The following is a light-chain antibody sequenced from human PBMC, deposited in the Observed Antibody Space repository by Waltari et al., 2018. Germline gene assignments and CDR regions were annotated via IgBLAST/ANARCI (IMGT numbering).Light chain of an antibody. J-gene: IGKJ1*01. CDR2: KAS. V-gene: IGKV1-5*03. CDR1: QSIGNW. CDR3: QQYNSYSII. Sequence: DIQMTQSPSTLSASVGDRVTITCRARQSIGNWLAWYQQKPGKAPKLLIYKASILESGVPSRFSGRGSGTEFTLTISSLQPDDFATYYCQQYNSYSIIFGQGTKVEIK.